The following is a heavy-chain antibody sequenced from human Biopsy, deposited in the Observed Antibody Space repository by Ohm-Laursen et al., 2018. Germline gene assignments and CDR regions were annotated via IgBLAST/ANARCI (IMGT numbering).Heavy chain of an antibody. V-gene: IGHV4-59*01. CDR2: VYYTGST. D-gene: IGHD3-22*01. J-gene: IGHJ2*01. Sequence: GTLSLTCPVSGGSISSYYWSWIRQPPGKGLQWIGYVYYTGSTDYNPSLQSRVTISVDTSKNHFSLRLRSVTPADTAIYYCARDRGYYSDRTVPGYFDLWGRGTLVTVSS. CDR3: ARDRGYYSDRTVPGYFDL. CDR1: GGSISSYY.